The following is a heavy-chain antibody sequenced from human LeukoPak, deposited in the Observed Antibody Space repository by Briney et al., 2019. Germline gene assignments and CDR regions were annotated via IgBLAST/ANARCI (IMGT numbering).Heavy chain of an antibody. CDR2: ISYDGSNK. D-gene: IGHD3-3*01. J-gene: IGHJ6*02. CDR1: GFTFSSYG. V-gene: IGHV3-30*18. Sequence: PGGSLRLSCAASGFTFSSYGMHWVRQAPGKGLEWVAVISYDGSNKYYADSVKGRFTISRDNSKNTLYLQMNSLRAEDTAVYYCAKDDPITTFGVVILGYGTDVWGQGTTVTVSS. CDR3: AKDDPITTFGVVILGYGTDV.